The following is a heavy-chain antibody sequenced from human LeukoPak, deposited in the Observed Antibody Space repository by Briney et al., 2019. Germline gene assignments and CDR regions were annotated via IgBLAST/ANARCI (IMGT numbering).Heavy chain of an antibody. J-gene: IGHJ5*02. V-gene: IGHV3-30*04. D-gene: IGHD3-3*01. CDR2: ISYDGSNK. Sequence: PGRSLRLSCAASGFTFSSYAMHWVRQAPGKGLEWVAVISYDGSNKYYADSVKGRFTISRDNSKNTLYLQMNSLRAEDTAVYYCASSQTLTIFGVVIPPPWGQGTLVTVSS. CDR1: GFTFSSYA. CDR3: ASSQTLTIFGVVIPPP.